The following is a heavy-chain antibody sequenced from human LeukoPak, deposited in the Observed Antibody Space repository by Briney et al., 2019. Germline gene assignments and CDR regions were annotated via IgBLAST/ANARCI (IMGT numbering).Heavy chain of an antibody. CDR2: IYSSGST. CDR3: ASPTPTTVITIPGDYYYGMDV. D-gene: IGHD3-3*01. V-gene: IGHV3-53*01. Sequence: GGSLRLSCAASGFTVSSNYMSWVRQAPGKGLEWVSVIYSSGSTYYADSVKGRFTISRDNSKNMLYLQMNSLRAEDTAVYYCASPTPTTVITIPGDYYYGMDVWGQGTTVTVSS. CDR1: GFTVSSNY. J-gene: IGHJ6*02.